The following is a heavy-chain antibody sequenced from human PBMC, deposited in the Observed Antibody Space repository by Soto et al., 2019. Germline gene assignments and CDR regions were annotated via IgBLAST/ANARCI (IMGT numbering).Heavy chain of an antibody. Sequence: SVKVSCKASGGTFSSYAISWVRQAPGQGLEWMGGIIPIFGTANYAQKFQGRVTITADESTSTAYMELSSRRSEDTAVYYCARESFSSGWPNPRVAYFDYWGQGTLVTVSS. CDR1: GGTFSSYA. J-gene: IGHJ4*02. D-gene: IGHD6-19*01. V-gene: IGHV1-69*13. CDR2: IIPIFGTA. CDR3: ARESFSSGWPNPRVAYFDY.